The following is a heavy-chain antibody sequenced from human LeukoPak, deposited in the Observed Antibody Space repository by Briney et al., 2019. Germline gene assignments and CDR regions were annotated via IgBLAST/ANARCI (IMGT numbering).Heavy chain of an antibody. CDR3: AGLVGRYSSGLYYYCFDY. Sequence: SETLSLTCTVSGDSINSLDLWSWVRQPPGKGLEWIGEMYLSGTTHSNPSVKSRVTISIDKSKNQFFLNLSSVTAADTAVYYCAGLVGRYSSGLYYYCFDYWGQGTLVTVSS. J-gene: IGHJ4*02. D-gene: IGHD3-22*01. CDR2: MYLSGTT. CDR1: GDSINSLDL. V-gene: IGHV4-4*02.